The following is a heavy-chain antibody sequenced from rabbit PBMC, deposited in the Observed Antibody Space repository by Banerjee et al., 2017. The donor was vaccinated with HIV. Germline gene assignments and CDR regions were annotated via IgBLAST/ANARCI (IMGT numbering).Heavy chain of an antibody. D-gene: IGHD2-1*01. CDR2: IDAGSSGRT. Sequence: QSLEESGGGLVQPEGSLTLTCKASGFDFSSNAMCWVRQAPGKGLEWIAYIDAGSSGRTYYASWAKGRFTISKTSSTTVTLQMTSLTAADTATYFCAREHSYADYGDFSLWGPGTLVTVS. V-gene: IGHV1S40*01. CDR1: GFDFSSNA. CDR3: AREHSYADYGDFSL. J-gene: IGHJ4*01.